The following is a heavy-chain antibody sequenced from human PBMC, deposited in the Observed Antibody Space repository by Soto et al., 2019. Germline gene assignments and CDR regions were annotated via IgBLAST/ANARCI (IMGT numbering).Heavy chain of an antibody. J-gene: IGHJ4*02. V-gene: IGHV1-18*04. CDR1: GYTFSSYS. Sequence: ASVKVSCKTSGYTFSSYSLNWVRQAPGQGLEWMAWISTYSGDTHYAGRVQGRVTVTLDKSARTAFMEMRGLTSDDTAVYFCARDNGYYDLWGKGTLVTVSS. CDR3: ARDNGYYDL. CDR2: ISTYSGDT.